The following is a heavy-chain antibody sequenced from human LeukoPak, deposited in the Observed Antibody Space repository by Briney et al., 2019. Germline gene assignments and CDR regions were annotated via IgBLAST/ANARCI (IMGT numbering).Heavy chain of an antibody. CDR3: ARDQVGPIKAEFDY. CDR2: INPNSGGT. V-gene: IGHV1-2*02. Sequence: GASVKVSCKASGYTFTGYYMHWVRQAPGQGVEWMGWINPNSGGTNYAQKFQGRVTMTTDTSISTAYMELSSLRSDDTAAYYCARDQVGPIKAEFDYWGQGTLVTVSS. J-gene: IGHJ4*02. CDR1: GYTFTGYY. D-gene: IGHD1-26*01.